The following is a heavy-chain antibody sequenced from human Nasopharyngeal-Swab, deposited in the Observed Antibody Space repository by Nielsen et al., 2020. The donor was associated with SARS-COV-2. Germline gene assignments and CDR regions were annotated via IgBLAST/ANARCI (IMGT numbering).Heavy chain of an antibody. CDR2: INLDGSTT. CDR3: ARSDYDILTGYGPFDP. CDR1: GFTFSNYW. Sequence: GGSLRLSCAASGFTFSNYWMHWVRQAPGKGLVWVSRINLDGSTTSYADSVRGRFTISRDNAKNTLYLQMNSLRAEDTAVYYCARSDYDILTGYGPFDPWGQGTLVTVSS. D-gene: IGHD3-9*01. V-gene: IGHV3-74*01. J-gene: IGHJ5*02.